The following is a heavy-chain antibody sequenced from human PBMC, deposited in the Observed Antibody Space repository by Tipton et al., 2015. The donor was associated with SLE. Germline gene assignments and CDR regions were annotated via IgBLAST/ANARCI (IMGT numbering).Heavy chain of an antibody. V-gene: IGHV4-59*11. J-gene: IGHJ4*02. CDR3: ARGGPGGTFFDY. CDR1: GGSISSHY. D-gene: IGHD2/OR15-2a*01. Sequence: LRLSCTVSGGSISSHYWSWFRQPPGKGLEWIGYIYYSGSTNYNPSLKSRVTISVDTSKNQFSLKLSSVTAADTAVYYCARGGPGGTFFDYWGQGTLVTVSS. CDR2: IYYSGST.